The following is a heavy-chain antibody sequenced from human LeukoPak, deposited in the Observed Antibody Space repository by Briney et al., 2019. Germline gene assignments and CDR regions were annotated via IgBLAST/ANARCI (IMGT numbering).Heavy chain of an antibody. CDR1: GFTFSSYA. CDR2: ISGSGGST. D-gene: IGHD3-3*01. CDR3: AKGVNYDFWSEDAFDI. V-gene: IGHV3-23*01. J-gene: IGHJ3*02. Sequence: GGSLRLSCAASGFTFSSYAMSWVRQAPGKELEWVSAISGSGGSTYYADSVKGRFTISRDNSKNTLYLQMNRLRAEDTAVYYCAKGVNYDFWSEDAFDIWGQGTMVTVSS.